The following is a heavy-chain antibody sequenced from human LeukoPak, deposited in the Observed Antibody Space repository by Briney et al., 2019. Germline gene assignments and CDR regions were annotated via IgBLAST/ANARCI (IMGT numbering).Heavy chain of an antibody. V-gene: IGHV4-61*02. CDR1: GGSISSSSYY. CDR3: ARDPMIVVVTEDAYYMDV. CDR2: IHTSGST. Sequence: PSETLSLTCTVSGGSISSSSYYWGWIRQPAGKGLEWIGRIHTSGSTYYNPSLKSRVTISVNTSKNQFSLKLSSVTAADTAMYYCARDPMIVVVTEDAYYMDVWGKGTTVTVSS. J-gene: IGHJ6*03. D-gene: IGHD3-22*01.